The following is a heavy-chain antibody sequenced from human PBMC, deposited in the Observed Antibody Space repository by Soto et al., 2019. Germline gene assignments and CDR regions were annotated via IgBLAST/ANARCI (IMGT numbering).Heavy chain of an antibody. Sequence: QVQLQESGPGRVRPSQSLSLICDVSGYAISRGGYYWSWLRQVPGKGLEWIGSIDYSGDTFYNPSLGGRVSIPVDPSKTQFPLSFSIVTAADPALFFGARDGGGLNGYFDVWGRGPLVTVPS. CDR2: IDYSGDT. CDR3: ARDGGGLNGYFDV. CDR1: GYAISRGGYY. D-gene: IGHD2-15*01. J-gene: IGHJ2*01. V-gene: IGHV4-31*11.